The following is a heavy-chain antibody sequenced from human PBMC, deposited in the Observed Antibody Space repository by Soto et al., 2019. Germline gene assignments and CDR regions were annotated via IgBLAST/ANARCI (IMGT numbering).Heavy chain of an antibody. Sequence: ASVKVSCKASGYTFTGYYMHWVRQAPGQGLEWMGWINPNSGGTNYAQKFQGWVTMTRDTSISTAYMELSRLRSDDTAMYYCARLGEAARPSWFDPWGQGTLVTVSS. V-gene: IGHV1-2*04. CDR3: ARLGEAARPSWFDP. D-gene: IGHD6-6*01. J-gene: IGHJ5*02. CDR1: GYTFTGYY. CDR2: INPNSGGT.